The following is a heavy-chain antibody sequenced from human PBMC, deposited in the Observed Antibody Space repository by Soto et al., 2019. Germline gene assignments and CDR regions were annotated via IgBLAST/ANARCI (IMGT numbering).Heavy chain of an antibody. CDR1: GFSFSCSG. CDR3: AKDLHEFASFLFYGLDV. D-gene: IGHD3-10*01. J-gene: IGHJ6*02. CDR2: IIYGGSKM. Sequence: GGSLRLSCAASGFSFSCSGMNWVRQAPGKGLEWVSVIIYGGSKMEYADSVRGRFTVSRDNSKDTVYLQMNSLRPEDTGVYYCAKDLHEFASFLFYGLDVWGQGTLVTVSS. V-gene: IGHV3-30*18.